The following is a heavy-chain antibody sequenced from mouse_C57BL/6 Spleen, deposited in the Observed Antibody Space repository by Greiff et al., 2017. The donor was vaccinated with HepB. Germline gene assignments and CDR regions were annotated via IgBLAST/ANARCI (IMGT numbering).Heavy chain of an antibody. D-gene: IGHD1-1*01. CDR3: TTVVAPTGYYFDY. Sequence: EVQLQQSGAELVRPGASVKLSCTASGFNIKDDYMHWVKQRPEQGLEWIGWIDPENGDTEYASKFQGKATITADTSSNTAYLQLSSLTSEDTAVYYCTTVVAPTGYYFDYWGQGTTLTVSS. V-gene: IGHV14-4*01. CDR2: IDPENGDT. CDR1: GFNIKDDY. J-gene: IGHJ2*01.